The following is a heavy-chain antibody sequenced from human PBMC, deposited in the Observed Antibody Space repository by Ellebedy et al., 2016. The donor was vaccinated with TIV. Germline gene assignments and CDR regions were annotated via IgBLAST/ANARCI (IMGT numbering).Heavy chain of an antibody. CDR3: ARGDGYDFWSGYYTLDN. Sequence: GESLKISCAASGFTFSSYAMHWVRQAPGKGLEYVSGITNNGGRTYDADSVKGRFTISRDNSKNMLYLHMGSLRPEDMAVYYCARGDGYDFWSGYYTLDNWGQGTLVIVSS. D-gene: IGHD3-3*01. V-gene: IGHV3-64*02. CDR2: ITNNGGRT. J-gene: IGHJ4*02. CDR1: GFTFSSYA.